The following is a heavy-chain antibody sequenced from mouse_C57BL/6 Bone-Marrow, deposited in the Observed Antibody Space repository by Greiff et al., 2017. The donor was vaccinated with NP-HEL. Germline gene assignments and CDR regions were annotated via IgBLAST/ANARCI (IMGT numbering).Heavy chain of an antibody. CDR1: GFTFSSYA. CDR2: ISDGGSYT. CDR3: ASGLPYWYFDV. V-gene: IGHV5-4*01. Sequence: EVHLVESGGGLVKPGGSLKLSCAASGFTFSSYAMSWVRQTPDKRLEWVATISDGGSYTYYPDNVKGRFTISRDNAKNNLYLQMSHLKAEDTAMYYCASGLPYWYFDVWGTGTTVTVSS. J-gene: IGHJ1*03.